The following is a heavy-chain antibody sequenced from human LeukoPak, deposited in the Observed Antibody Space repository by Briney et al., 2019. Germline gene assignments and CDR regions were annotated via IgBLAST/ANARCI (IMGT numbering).Heavy chain of an antibody. D-gene: IGHD7-27*01. Sequence: GGSLRLSCAASGFTFSSYSMDWVRQAPGKGLEWVSSISSSSSYIYYADSVKGRFTISRDNAKSSLYLQMNSLRAEDTAVYYCAREQLYNWGSEAFDIWGQGTMVTVSS. J-gene: IGHJ3*02. CDR3: AREQLYNWGSEAFDI. CDR2: ISSSSSYI. V-gene: IGHV3-21*01. CDR1: GFTFSSYS.